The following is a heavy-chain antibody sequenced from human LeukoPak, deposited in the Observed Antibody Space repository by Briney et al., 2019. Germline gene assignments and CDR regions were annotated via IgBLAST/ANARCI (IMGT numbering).Heavy chain of an antibody. CDR3: AADPDTAMVTRL. J-gene: IGHJ4*02. CDR1: GFTFTSSA. D-gene: IGHD5-18*01. V-gene: IGHV1-58*01. Sequence: ASVKVSCKASGFTFTSSAVQWVRQARGQRLEWIGWIVVGSGNTNYAQKFQERVTITRDMSTSTAYMELSSLRSEDTAMYYCAADPDTAMVTRLWGQGTLVTVSS. CDR2: IVVGSGNT.